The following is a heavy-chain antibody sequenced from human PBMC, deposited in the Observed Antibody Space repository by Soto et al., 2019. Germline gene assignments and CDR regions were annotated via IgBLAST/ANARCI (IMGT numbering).Heavy chain of an antibody. CDR3: AKALLETYNSPFDY. Sequence: GGSLRISCVSSGFNFSIYGMHWVRQAPGKGLEWVAVISYDGSNKYYADSVKGRFTISRDNSKNTLYLQMNSLRAEDTAVYYCAKALLETYNSPFDYWGQGTMVTVSS. D-gene: IGHD1-1*01. CDR2: ISYDGSNK. J-gene: IGHJ4*02. V-gene: IGHV3-30*18. CDR1: GFNFSIYG.